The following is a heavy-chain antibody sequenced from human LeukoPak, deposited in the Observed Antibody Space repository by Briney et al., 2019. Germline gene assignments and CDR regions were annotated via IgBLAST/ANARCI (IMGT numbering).Heavy chain of an antibody. Sequence: SETLSLTCAVYRGSFSDYYWSWIRQPPGKGLEWIGEINHSGSTKYNPSLKSRVTISVDTSKNQFSLKLSSVTAADTAVYYCARGDRVDSSSWYNWFDPWGQGTLVTVSS. J-gene: IGHJ5*02. CDR1: RGSFSDYY. CDR2: INHSGST. V-gene: IGHV4-34*01. D-gene: IGHD6-13*01. CDR3: ARGDRVDSSSWYNWFDP.